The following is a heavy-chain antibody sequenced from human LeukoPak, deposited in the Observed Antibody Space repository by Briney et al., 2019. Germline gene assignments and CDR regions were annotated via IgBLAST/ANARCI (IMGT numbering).Heavy chain of an antibody. D-gene: IGHD6-19*01. Sequence: GGSLRLPCAASGFTFSSYAMSWVRQAPGKGLEWVSSISGSGGSTYYADSVKGRFIISRDNSKNTLYLQMNSLRAEDTAVYYCAKLFYLSSGWFDYWGQGTLVTVSS. CDR2: ISGSGGST. CDR3: AKLFYLSSGWFDY. V-gene: IGHV3-23*01. CDR1: GFTFSSYA. J-gene: IGHJ4*02.